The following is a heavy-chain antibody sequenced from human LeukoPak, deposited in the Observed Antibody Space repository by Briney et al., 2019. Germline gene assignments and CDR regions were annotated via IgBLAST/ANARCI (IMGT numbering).Heavy chain of an antibody. D-gene: IGHD6-19*01. CDR2: ISGSGGST. CDR1: GFTFSSYA. Sequence: PGGSLRLSCAASGFTFSSYAMSWVRQAPGKGLEWVSGISGSGGSTYYADSVKGRFTISRDNSKNTLSLQMNSLRAEDTAVYFCAKDLGSGWYITNFDYWGQGTLVSVSS. CDR3: AKDLGSGWYITNFDY. V-gene: IGHV3-23*01. J-gene: IGHJ4*02.